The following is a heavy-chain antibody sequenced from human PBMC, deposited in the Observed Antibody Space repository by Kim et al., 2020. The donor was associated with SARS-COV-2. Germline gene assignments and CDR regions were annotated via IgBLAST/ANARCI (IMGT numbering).Heavy chain of an antibody. D-gene: IGHD6-25*01. CDR1: GFTFTDHY. J-gene: IGHJ6*02. CDR3: ARDAAAAMDV. Sequence: GGSLRLSCAASGFTFTDHYMDWVRQAPGKGLEWLTRTTSNGNIYTTYDPLVKRSIISTEDNSKDPFLLKMSIRNTEDTAVYYCARDAAAAMDVWALGTA. CDR2: TTSNGNIYTT. V-gene: IGHV3-72*01.